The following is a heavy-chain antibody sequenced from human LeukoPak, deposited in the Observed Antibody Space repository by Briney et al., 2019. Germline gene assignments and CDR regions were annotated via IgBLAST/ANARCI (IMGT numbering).Heavy chain of an antibody. V-gene: IGHV2-70*17. Sequence: ESGPALVKPTQTLTLTCTFSGFSLSTPEMCVTWIRQPPGKALEWLARIDWDDDKFYSPSLRTRLPISKDTPKNQVVLRMTNMDPVDTGTYYCARMTPDSPSFDYWGQGALITVSS. J-gene: IGHJ4*02. D-gene: IGHD2-15*01. CDR3: ARMTPDSPSFDY. CDR2: IDWDDDK. CDR1: GFSLSTPEMC.